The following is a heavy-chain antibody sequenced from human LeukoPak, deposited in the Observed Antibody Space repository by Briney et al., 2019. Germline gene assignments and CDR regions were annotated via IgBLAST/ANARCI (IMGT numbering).Heavy chain of an antibody. CDR1: GDSIDSGGFS. Sequence: SETLSLTCVVSGDSIDSGGFSWRWLRQAPGKGLEWIGRIYTSGSTNYNPSLKSRVTISLDTSKNHFSLKLSSVTAADTAVYYCARKNAFDIWGQGTMVTVSS. J-gene: IGHJ3*02. CDR3: ARKNAFDI. D-gene: IGHD1-14*01. V-gene: IGHV4-61*02. CDR2: IYTSGST.